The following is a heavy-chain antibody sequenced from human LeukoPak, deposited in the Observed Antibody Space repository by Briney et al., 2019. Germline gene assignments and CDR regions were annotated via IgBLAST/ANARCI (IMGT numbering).Heavy chain of an antibody. CDR3: AIERRETWNQDFDY. CDR1: GYSFSDFY. CDR2: INPKSGGT. J-gene: IGHJ4*02. Sequence: ASVKVSCKASGYSFSDFYIHWVRQAPGQRLEWMGWINPKSGGTNYVQKFQGRVTMTRDTSISTAYMELSSQTSDDTSVYYCAIERRETWNQDFDYWGQGTLVPVSS. V-gene: IGHV1-2*02. D-gene: IGHD1-1*01.